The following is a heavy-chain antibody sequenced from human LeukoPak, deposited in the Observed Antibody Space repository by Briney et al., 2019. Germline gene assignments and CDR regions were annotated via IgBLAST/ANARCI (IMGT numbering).Heavy chain of an antibody. Sequence: PGGSLRLSCAASGFTFSSNNMNWVRQAPGKGLEWVSSISSSSSYIYYADSVKGRFTISRDNAKNSLYLQMNSLRAEDTAVYYCARDRARGSADDYWGQGTLVTVSS. D-gene: IGHD3-10*01. J-gene: IGHJ4*02. CDR3: ARDRARGSADDY. V-gene: IGHV3-21*01. CDR1: GFTFSSNN. CDR2: ISSSSSYI.